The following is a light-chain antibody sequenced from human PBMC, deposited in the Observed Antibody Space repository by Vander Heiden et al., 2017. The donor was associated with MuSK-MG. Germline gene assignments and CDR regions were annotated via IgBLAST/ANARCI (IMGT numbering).Light chain of an antibody. CDR2: AAG. Sequence: DIQLTQSPSFLSASVGDRVTITCRATQGISTYLAWYQQIPGKPPKLLMHAAGALLSGVPSRFRGSGSGTEFTLTINSLQPEDFATYYCQQLYSHPHTFGPGTKVEIK. J-gene: IGKJ3*01. CDR1: QGISTY. V-gene: IGKV1-9*01. CDR3: QQLYSHPHT.